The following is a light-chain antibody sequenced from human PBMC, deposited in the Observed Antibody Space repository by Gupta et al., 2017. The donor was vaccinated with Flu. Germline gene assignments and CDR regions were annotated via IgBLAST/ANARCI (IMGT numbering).Light chain of an antibody. V-gene: IGLV2-23*02. CDR1: SSDVGGYNL. Sequence: QSALSQPASVSGSPGQSITISCTGTSSDVGGYNLVSWYQLYPGKAPKLLIYEVNKRPSGVSNRFSGSKSGNTASLTISGLQSDDEADYYCCSYAVIRDRPLFGGGTKLTVL. CDR2: EVN. CDR3: CSYAVIRDRPL. J-gene: IGLJ2*01.